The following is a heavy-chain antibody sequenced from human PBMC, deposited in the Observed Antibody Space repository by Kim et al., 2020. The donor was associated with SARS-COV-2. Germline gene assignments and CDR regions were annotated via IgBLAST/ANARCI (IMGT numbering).Heavy chain of an antibody. J-gene: IGHJ4*02. V-gene: IGHV1-18*01. CDR1: GYTFTSYG. CDR3: ARDVGWRVGATKGGGFEY. Sequence: ASVKVSCKASGYTFTSYGISWVRQAPGQGLEWMGWISAYNGNTNYAQKLQGRVTMTTDTSTSTAYMELRSLRSDDTAVYYCARDVGWRVGATKGGGFEYWGQGTLVTVSS. CDR2: ISAYNGNT. D-gene: IGHD1-26*01.